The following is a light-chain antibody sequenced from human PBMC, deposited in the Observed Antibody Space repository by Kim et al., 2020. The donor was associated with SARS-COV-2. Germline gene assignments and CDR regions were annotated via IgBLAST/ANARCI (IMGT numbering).Light chain of an antibody. CDR3: QQYARPPYT. CDR1: QSVASNH. Sequence: LSPGDRATLSCRASQSVASNHLAWFQQKPGQAPRLLIYGTSSRAPAIPDRFSASGSGTDFTLTISRLEPEDFAIYYCQQYARPPYTFGQGTKLEI. J-gene: IGKJ2*01. CDR2: GTS. V-gene: IGKV3-20*01.